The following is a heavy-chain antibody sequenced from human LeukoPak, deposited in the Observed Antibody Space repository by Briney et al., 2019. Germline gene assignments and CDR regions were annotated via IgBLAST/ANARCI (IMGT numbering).Heavy chain of an antibody. J-gene: IGHJ4*02. D-gene: IGHD6-13*01. CDR2: IKQDGSQK. CDR3: ARIGYSSSCTDY. Sequence: GGSLRLSCAVSGFTFSSYSINWVRQAPGKGLEWLANIKQDGSQKYYVDSVKGRFTISRDNAKNSLYLQMNSLGVEDTAVYYCARIGYSSSCTDYWGQGTLVTVSS. V-gene: IGHV3-7*01. CDR1: GFTFSSYS.